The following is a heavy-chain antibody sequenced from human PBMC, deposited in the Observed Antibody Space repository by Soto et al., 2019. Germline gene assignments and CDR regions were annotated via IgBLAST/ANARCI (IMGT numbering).Heavy chain of an antibody. CDR2: ITSSGYTT. J-gene: IGHJ4*02. CDR3: AKLTGDSWGFFDY. Sequence: GWLRLSCPASGFTFRCYAMSWVRQAPGKGLEWVSAITSSGYTTYYVDSVKGRFTISRDDYKNTLYLQMNSLGAEDTAVYFCAKLTGDSWGFFDYWGQGTQVTVYS. V-gene: IGHV3-23*01. D-gene: IGHD2-21*02. CDR1: GFTFRCYA.